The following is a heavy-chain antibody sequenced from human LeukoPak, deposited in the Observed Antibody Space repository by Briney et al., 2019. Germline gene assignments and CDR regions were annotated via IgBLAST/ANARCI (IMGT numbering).Heavy chain of an antibody. D-gene: IGHD5-18*01. Sequence: GGSLRLSCAASEFPFSSSGMQWVRQAPGKGLEWVTFIRNDGSKKYYADSVKGRFTISRDNSKNTLYLQMNSLRAEDTAVYYCAKGDSYGYVRWGQGTLVTVSS. V-gene: IGHV3-30*02. CDR1: EFPFSSSG. CDR2: IRNDGSKK. CDR3: AKGDSYGYVR. J-gene: IGHJ4*02.